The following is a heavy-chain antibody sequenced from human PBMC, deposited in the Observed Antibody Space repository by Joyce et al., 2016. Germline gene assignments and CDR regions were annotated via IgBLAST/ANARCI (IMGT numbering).Heavy chain of an antibody. CDR3: AREGRWIGAYKYGLDV. J-gene: IGHJ6*02. CDR1: GYSFDSSG. Sequence: QIQLVQSGTEVKKPGATVKVSCKASGYSFDSSGISWVRQVPGQGPEWMGWISTYTGDTNDAQKLQGRLTMTRDTSTSSAYMELRSLTSDDTAVYYCAREGRWIGAYKYGLDVWGQGTTVIVS. D-gene: IGHD3-10*01. CDR2: ISTYTGDT. V-gene: IGHV1-18*01.